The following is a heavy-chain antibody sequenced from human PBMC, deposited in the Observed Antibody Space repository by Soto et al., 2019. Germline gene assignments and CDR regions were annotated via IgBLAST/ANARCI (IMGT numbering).Heavy chain of an antibody. D-gene: IGHD2-2*02. J-gene: IGHJ3*02. CDR1: GYSFTTYW. CDR2: IDPSGSST. CDR3: ARVAGYCSTSTCYIFAFDI. Sequence: PGESLKISCKGSGYSFTTYWIAWVRQMPGKGLEWMGRIDPSGSSTKYSPSFQGHVTISGDKSISTAYLQWSSLKASDTAMYYCARVAGYCSTSTCYIFAFDIWGQGTMVTVSS. V-gene: IGHV5-10-1*01.